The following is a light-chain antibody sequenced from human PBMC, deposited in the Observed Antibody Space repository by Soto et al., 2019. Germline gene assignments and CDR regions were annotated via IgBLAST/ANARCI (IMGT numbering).Light chain of an antibody. J-gene: IGLJ1*01. CDR2: DVS. CDR1: GSDVGHYNY. Sequence: QSVRTQPRSVSGSPRQSVTISCTGTGSDVGHYNYVSWYQQNPGKAPKLMIHDVSKRPSGVPDRFSGSKSGYTASLTISGLQAEDEADYYCSSYTGSYGYVFGTGTKLTVL. CDR3: SSYTGSYGYV. V-gene: IGLV2-11*01.